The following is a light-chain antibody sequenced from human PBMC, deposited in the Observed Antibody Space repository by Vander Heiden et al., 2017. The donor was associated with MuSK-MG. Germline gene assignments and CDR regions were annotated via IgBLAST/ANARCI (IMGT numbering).Light chain of an antibody. CDR2: LGS. CDR3: MQALQTPRT. CDR1: QSLLQSNGYNY. Sequence: DIVMTQFPLSLPVTPGEPAYISCRSSQSLLQSNGYNYLDWYLQKPGQSPQLLIYLGSNRASGVPDRFSGSGSGTDFTLKINRVEAEDVGVYYCMQALQTPRTFGQGTKVEIK. V-gene: IGKV2-28*01. J-gene: IGKJ1*01.